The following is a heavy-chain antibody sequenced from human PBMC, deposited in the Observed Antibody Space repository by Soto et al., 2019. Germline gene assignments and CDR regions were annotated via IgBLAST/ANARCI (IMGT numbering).Heavy chain of an antibody. D-gene: IGHD6-6*01. V-gene: IGHV3-30*03. CDR2: ISNNGINK. Sequence: GGSMRLSCAASGFTFSTYGMHWVRQAPGKGLEWLAVISNNGINKYYADSVKGRFTISRDNSKDTLFLQMNSLRGEDTAIYYCARVIRADSTSSNFYYYSGLDVWGQGTTVTVSS. CDR3: ARVIRADSTSSNFYYYSGLDV. J-gene: IGHJ6*02. CDR1: GFTFSTYG.